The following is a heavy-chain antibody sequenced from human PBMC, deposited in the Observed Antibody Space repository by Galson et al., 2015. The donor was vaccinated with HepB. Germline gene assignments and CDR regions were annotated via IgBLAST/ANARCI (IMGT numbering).Heavy chain of an antibody. Sequence: SLRLSCAASGFTFSSYAMHWVRQAPGKGLEWVAVISYDGSNKYYADSVKGRFTISRDNSKNTLYLQMNSLRAEDTAVYYCASAHDCSGGSCYPWAFDIWGQGTMVTVSS. CDR1: GFTFSSYA. CDR3: ASAHDCSGGSCYPWAFDI. J-gene: IGHJ3*02. D-gene: IGHD2-15*01. V-gene: IGHV3-30-3*01. CDR2: ISYDGSNK.